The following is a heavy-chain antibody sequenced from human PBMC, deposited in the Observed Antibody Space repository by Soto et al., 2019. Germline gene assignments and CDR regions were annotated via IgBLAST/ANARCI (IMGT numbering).Heavy chain of an antibody. CDR3: ARGVDCRYGICSFWLDS. V-gene: IGHV4-59*01. CDR1: GGSFNTYY. CDR2: IHHSGST. D-gene: IGHD3-10*02. Sequence: LSLPCAVSGGSFNTYYWSWVRQPPGKGLQWIGNIHHSGSTNYNPSLNSRVTISIDTSKNKLSLWLNSVIAADTAVYYCARGVDCRYGICSFWLDSWGQGTLVTVSS. J-gene: IGHJ5*01.